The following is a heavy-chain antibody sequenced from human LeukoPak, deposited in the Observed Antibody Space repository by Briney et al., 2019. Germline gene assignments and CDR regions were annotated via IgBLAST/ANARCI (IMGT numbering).Heavy chain of an antibody. CDR3: ARAESSGLPFFDY. Sequence: SETLSLTCAVYGGSFSGYYWSWIRQPPGKGLEWIGYIYYSGSTNYNPSLKSRVTISVDTSKNQFSLKLSSVTAADTAVYYCARAESSGLPFFDYWGQGTLVTVSS. CDR2: IYYSGST. J-gene: IGHJ4*02. CDR1: GGSFSGYY. V-gene: IGHV4-59*01. D-gene: IGHD3-22*01.